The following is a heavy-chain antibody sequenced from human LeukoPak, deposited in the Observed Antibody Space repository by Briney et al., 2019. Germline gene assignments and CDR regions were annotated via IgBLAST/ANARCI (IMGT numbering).Heavy chain of an antibody. CDR1: GFTFSSYW. J-gene: IGHJ4*02. V-gene: IGHV3-7*03. CDR3: ARDRDSSGWRFDY. D-gene: IGHD6-19*01. Sequence: GGSLRLSCAASGFTFSSYWMSWVRQAPGKGLEWVANIKQDGSEKYYVDSVKGRFTISRDNAKNSLYLQMNSLRAEDTAVYYCARDRDSSGWRFDYWGQGTLVTVSS. CDR2: IKQDGSEK.